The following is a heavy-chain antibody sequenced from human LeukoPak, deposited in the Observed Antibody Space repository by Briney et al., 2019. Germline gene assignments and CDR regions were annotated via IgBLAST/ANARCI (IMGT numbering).Heavy chain of an antibody. CDR1: GGTFSSYA. J-gene: IGHJ4*02. V-gene: IGHV1-69*01. CDR2: IIPIFGTA. Sequence: SVKVSCKASGGTFSSYAISWVRQAPGQGLEWTGGIIPIFGTANYAQKFQGRVTITADESTSTAYMELSSLRSEDTAVYYCARTHPLYGSGSYYPLDYWGQGTLVTVSS. CDR3: ARTHPLYGSGSYYPLDY. D-gene: IGHD3-10*01.